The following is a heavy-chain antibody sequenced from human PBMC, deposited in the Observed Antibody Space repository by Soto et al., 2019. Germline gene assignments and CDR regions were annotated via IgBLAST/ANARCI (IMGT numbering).Heavy chain of an antibody. J-gene: IGHJ4*02. CDR3: ARDLFLGATRTLDY. CDR2: IWYDGSNK. Sequence: PGGSMRLSWAASGCTFSSYGMRWVSQDTGKGLEWVAVIWYDGSNKYYADSVKGRFTISRDNSRNTLYLQMNSLRAEDTAVYYCARDLFLGATRTLDYWGQGTLVTVSS. V-gene: IGHV3-33*01. CDR1: GCTFSSYG. D-gene: IGHD1-26*01.